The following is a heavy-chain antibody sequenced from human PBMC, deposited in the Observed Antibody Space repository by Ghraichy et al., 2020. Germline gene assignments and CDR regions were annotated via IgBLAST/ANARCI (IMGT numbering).Heavy chain of an antibody. CDR3: ARALMLVVVPAALPPGY. V-gene: IGHV1-2*02. CDR2: INPNSGGT. J-gene: IGHJ4*02. Sequence: ASVKVACKASGYTFTGYYMHWVRQAPGQGLEWMGWINPNSGGTNYAQKFQGRVTMTRDTSISTAYMELSRLRSDDTAVYYCARALMLVVVPAALPPGYWGQGTLVTVSS. D-gene: IGHD2-2*01. CDR1: GYTFTGYY.